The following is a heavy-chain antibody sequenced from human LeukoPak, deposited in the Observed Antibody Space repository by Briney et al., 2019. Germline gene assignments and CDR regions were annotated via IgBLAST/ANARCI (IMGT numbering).Heavy chain of an antibody. Sequence: PGRSLRLSCAASGFTFSSYAMHWVRQAPGKGLEGVAVISYDGSNKYYADSVKGRFTISRDNSKNTLYLQMNSLRAEDTAVYYCARDPGSNYVSPIDYWGQGTLVTVSS. J-gene: IGHJ4*02. D-gene: IGHD4-11*01. CDR1: GFTFSSYA. CDR3: ARDPGSNYVSPIDY. V-gene: IGHV3-30-3*01. CDR2: ISYDGSNK.